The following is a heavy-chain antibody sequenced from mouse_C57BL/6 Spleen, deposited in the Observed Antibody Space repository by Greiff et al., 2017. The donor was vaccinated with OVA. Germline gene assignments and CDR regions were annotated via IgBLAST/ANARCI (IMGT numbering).Heavy chain of an antibody. Sequence: VQLQQSGPELVKPGASVKISCKASGYTFTDYYMNWVKQSRGKSLEWIGDINPNNGGTSYNQKFKGKATLTVDKSSSTAYMELRSLTSEDSAVYYCAVAWFAYWGQGTLVTVSA. CDR3: AVAWFAY. CDR1: GYTFTDYY. CDR2: INPNNGGT. J-gene: IGHJ3*01. V-gene: IGHV1-26*01.